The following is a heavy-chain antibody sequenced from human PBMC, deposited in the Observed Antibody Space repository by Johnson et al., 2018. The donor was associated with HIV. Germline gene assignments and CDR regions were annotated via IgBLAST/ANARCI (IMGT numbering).Heavy chain of an antibody. V-gene: IGHV3-15*01. CDR1: GFTFSNAW. J-gene: IGHJ3*02. CDR3: TTALLIVVVPAATNAFDI. D-gene: IGHD2-2*01. Sequence: VQLVESGGGLVKPGGSLRLSCAASGFTFSNAWMSWVRQAPGKGLEWVGRIKSKTDGGTTDYAAPVKGRFTISRDDSKNTRYLQMNSLKTEDTAVYYCTTALLIVVVPAATNAFDIWGQGTMVTVSS. CDR2: IKSKTDGGTT.